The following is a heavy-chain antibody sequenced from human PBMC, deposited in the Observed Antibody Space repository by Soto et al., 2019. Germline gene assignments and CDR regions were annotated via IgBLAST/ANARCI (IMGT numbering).Heavy chain of an antibody. J-gene: IGHJ4*02. V-gene: IGHV3-7*01. Sequence: GGSLRLSCVASGFTFSRFWMSWVRQAPGKGLDWVANIKQDGSETNYVDSVKGRSTISRDNAKNSLYLQMDSLRAEDTAVYYCATEGGRFDYWGQGTLVTVSS. CDR2: IKQDGSET. CDR3: ATEGGRFDY. CDR1: GFTFSRFW.